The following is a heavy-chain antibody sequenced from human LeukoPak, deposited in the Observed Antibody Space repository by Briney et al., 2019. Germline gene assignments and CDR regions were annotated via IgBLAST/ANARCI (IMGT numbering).Heavy chain of an antibody. CDR3: ARADYYGSGSYEVFDY. D-gene: IGHD3-10*01. Sequence: PSETLSLTCTVSGGSISSSSYYWGWIRQPPGKGLEWIGYIYYSGSTNYNRSLKSRVTISVDTSKNQFSLKLSSVTAADTAVYYCARADYYGSGSYEVFDYWGQGTLVTVSS. CDR2: IYYSGST. V-gene: IGHV4-61*05. J-gene: IGHJ4*02. CDR1: GGSISSSSYY.